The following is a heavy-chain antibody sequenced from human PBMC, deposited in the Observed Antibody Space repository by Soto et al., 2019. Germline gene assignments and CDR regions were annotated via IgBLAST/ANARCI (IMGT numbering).Heavy chain of an antibody. V-gene: IGHV3-23*01. D-gene: IGHD3-10*01. Sequence: QLLESGGGLVQPGGSLRVHCVASGFTFGDYAMSWVRQAPGRGLEWVSSIGGGGTDTYYAASVKGRFTISRDNSKSTLYLQMNNLRVEDTAVSYCAKDAVPYNGEWDWFDTWGQGTLVTVSS. J-gene: IGHJ5*02. CDR2: IGGGGTDT. CDR1: GFTFGDYA. CDR3: AKDAVPYNGEWDWFDT.